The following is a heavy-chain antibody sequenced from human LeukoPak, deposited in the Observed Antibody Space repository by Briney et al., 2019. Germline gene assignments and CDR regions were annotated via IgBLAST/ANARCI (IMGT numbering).Heavy chain of an antibody. CDR1: GFTFSDYY. D-gene: IGHD1-26*01. V-gene: IGHV3-11*06. CDR2: ISSSSSYI. CDR3: ARDRWELLLSYYYYGMDV. Sequence: GRSLRLSCAASGFTFSDYYMSWIRQAPGKGLEWVSYISSSSSYIYYADSVKGRFTISRDNAKNSLYLQMNSLRAEDTAVYYCARDRWELLLSYYYYGMDVWGQGTTVTVSS. J-gene: IGHJ6*02.